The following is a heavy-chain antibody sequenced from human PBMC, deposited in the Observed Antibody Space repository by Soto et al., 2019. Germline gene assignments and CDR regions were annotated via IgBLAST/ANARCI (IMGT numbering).Heavy chain of an antibody. CDR3: ARVVVVPAAAYSSSSLYYYGMDV. V-gene: IGHV1-69*01. CDR1: GGTFSSYA. J-gene: IGHJ6*02. CDR2: IIPIFGTA. D-gene: IGHD2-2*01. Sequence: QVQLVQSGAEVKKPGSSVKVSCKASGGTFSSYAISWVRQAPGQGLEWMGGIIPIFGTANYAQKFQGRVTITADESTSTAYMELSSLRSEDTAVYYCARVVVVPAAAYSSSSLYYYGMDVWGHGTTVTVSS.